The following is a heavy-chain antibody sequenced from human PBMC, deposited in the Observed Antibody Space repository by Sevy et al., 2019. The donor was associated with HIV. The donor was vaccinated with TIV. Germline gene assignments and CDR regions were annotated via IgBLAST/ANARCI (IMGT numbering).Heavy chain of an antibody. CDR3: TTDSWSQEDYYDY. J-gene: IGHJ4*02. V-gene: IGHV3-15*01. CDR1: GFTFTNAW. D-gene: IGHD6-13*01. Sequence: GESLKISCAASGFTFTNAWMSWVRQAPGKGLEWVGRFKGKPSVGAIDYAAPVKGRFIISRDDSKNTLYLQMSSLRTEDTAVYYCTTDSWSQEDYYDYWGQGTLVTVS. CDR2: FKGKPSVGAI.